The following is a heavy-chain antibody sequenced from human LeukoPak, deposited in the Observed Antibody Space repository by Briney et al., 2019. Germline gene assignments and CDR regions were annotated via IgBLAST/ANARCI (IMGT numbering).Heavy chain of an antibody. CDR1: GFTFNDYA. CDR2: IRSKAYGGTT. CDR3: TGYIAARPFDP. V-gene: IGHV3-49*04. Sequence: GGSLRLSCRASGFTFNDYAMSWVRQAPGKGLEWVGFIRSKAYGGTTEYAASVKGRFTISRDDSKSIAYLQMNSLKTEDTAVYYCTGYIAARPFDPWGQGTLVTVSS. J-gene: IGHJ5*02. D-gene: IGHD6-6*01.